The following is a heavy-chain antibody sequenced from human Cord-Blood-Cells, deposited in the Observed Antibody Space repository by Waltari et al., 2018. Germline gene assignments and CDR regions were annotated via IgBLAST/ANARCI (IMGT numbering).Heavy chain of an antibody. V-gene: IGHV4-59*11. D-gene: IGHD3-16*01. CDR2: IYYSGST. Sequence: QVQLQESGPGLVKPSETLSLTCTVSGGSISSHYWSWIRQPPGKGLEWIGYIYYSGSTNYNPSLKSRVTISVDTSKNQFSLKPSSVTAADMAVYYCARGGAFDIWGQGTMVTVSS. J-gene: IGHJ3*02. CDR1: GGSISSHY. CDR3: ARGGAFDI.